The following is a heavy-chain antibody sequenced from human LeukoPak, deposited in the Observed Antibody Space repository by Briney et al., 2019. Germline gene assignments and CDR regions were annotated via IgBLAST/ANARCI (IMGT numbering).Heavy chain of an antibody. V-gene: IGHV3-7*01. CDR1: GFTFSSYW. CDR3: ARAGYYGSGSYSFDY. CDR2: IKQDGSEK. D-gene: IGHD3-10*01. J-gene: IGHJ4*02. Sequence: GGPLRLSCAASGFTFSSYWMSWVRQAPGKGLEWVANIKQDGSEKYYVDSVKGRFTISRDNAKNSLYLQMNSPRAEDTAVYYCARAGYYGSGSYSFDYWGQGTLVTVSS.